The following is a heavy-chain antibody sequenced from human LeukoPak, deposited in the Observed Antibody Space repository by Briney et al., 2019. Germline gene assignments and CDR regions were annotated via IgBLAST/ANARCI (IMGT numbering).Heavy chain of an antibody. V-gene: IGHV3-74*01. Sequence: GGSLRLSCAASGFTFSSYWMHWVRQAPGKGLVWVSRINSDGSSTNYADSVKGRFTISRDNAKNTLSLQMNSLRAEDTAVYYCARVTRSSGGSCFDYWGQGTLVTVSS. CDR3: ARVTRSSGGSCFDY. CDR1: GFTFSSYW. D-gene: IGHD2-15*01. J-gene: IGHJ4*02. CDR2: INSDGSST.